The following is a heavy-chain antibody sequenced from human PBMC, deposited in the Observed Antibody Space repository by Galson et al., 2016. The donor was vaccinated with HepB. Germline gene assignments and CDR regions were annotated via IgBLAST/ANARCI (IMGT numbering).Heavy chain of an antibody. Sequence: SCKASGGIFNTYGISWVRQAPGQGLEWMGGIIPIFPPANPAQKFQGRVTITADESTSTAYMELSSLRSEDTAVYYCATDLRGNNGGYYYGMDVWGQGTTVTVSS. V-gene: IGHV1-69*01. CDR3: ATDLRGNNGGYYYGMDV. D-gene: IGHD2-8*01. J-gene: IGHJ6*02. CDR2: IIPIFPPA. CDR1: GGIFNTYG.